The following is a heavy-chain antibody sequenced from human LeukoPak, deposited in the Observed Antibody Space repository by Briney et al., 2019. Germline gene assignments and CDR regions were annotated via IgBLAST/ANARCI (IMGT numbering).Heavy chain of an antibody. Sequence: SETLSLTCNVSGGSISSGSNYWGWIRQPPGKTLEWIGSIYSSGSTYYNPSLKSRVIILIDASKNHFSLTLSSVTAADTAVYYCARSDGYGLVGIWGQGTMVTVSS. J-gene: IGHJ3*02. D-gene: IGHD3-10*01. CDR3: ARSDGYGLVGI. CDR2: IYSSGST. CDR1: GGSISSGSNY. V-gene: IGHV4-39*07.